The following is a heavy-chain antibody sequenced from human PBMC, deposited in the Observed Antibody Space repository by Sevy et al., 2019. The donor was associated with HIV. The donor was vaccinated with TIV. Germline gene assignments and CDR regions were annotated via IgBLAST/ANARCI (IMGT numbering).Heavy chain of an antibody. CDR3: ARQRASSCYLYFEP. J-gene: IGHJ4*02. Sequence: SETLSRTCTVSGGSISSGDYYWSWIRQPPVKGLEWIGYIFYSGSTYFNPSLKSRVTISLDTSKNQFSLRLSSVTAADTAVFYCARQRASSCYLYFEPWGQGTLVTVSS. CDR2: IFYSGST. V-gene: IGHV4-30-4*01. CDR1: GGSISSGDYY. D-gene: IGHD3-22*01.